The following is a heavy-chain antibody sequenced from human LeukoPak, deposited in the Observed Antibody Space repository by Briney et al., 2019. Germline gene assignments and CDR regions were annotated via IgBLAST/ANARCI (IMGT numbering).Heavy chain of an antibody. CDR1: GFTFSSYE. CDR2: ISSSGSTI. Sequence: GGSLRLSCAASGFTFSSYEMNWVRQAPGKGLEWDAYISSSGSTIYYADSVKGRFTISRDNAKNSLYLQMNSLRAEDTAVYYCAELGITMIGGGWGKGTTVTISS. J-gene: IGHJ6*04. V-gene: IGHV3-48*03. D-gene: IGHD3-10*02. CDR3: AELGITMIGGG.